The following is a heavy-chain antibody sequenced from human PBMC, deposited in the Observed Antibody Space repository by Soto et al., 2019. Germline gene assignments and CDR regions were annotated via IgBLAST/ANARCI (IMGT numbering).Heavy chain of an antibody. CDR1: GFILGDCA. V-gene: IGHV3-48*04. CDR3: GTADRGTAAGGTVQ. D-gene: IGHD6-13*01. CDR2: ISSSSSVI. Sequence: GGSLRLSCATSGFILGDCAVNWVRQAPGKGLEWVSYISSSSSVIDYADSVKGRFTVSRDNAKNSLYLQMNSLRTEDAAVYYCGTADRGTAAGGTVQWGQGTLVTVSS. J-gene: IGHJ4*02.